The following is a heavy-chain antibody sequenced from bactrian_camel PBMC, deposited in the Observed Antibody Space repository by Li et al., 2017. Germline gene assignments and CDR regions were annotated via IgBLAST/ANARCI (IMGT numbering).Heavy chain of an antibody. CDR2: IWTGGTT. V-gene: IGHV3S53*01. J-gene: IGHJ4*01. CDR3: VSRDCEH. CDR1: KYPTSTYC. Sequence: HVQLVESGGDLVQPGGSLRLSCIAAPKYPTSTYCMAWFRQGAGKQREAVATIWTGGTTVYADSVKGRFTASRDNAKNTVYLQMNSLKPEDTAAYYCVSRDCEHWGQGTQVTVS.